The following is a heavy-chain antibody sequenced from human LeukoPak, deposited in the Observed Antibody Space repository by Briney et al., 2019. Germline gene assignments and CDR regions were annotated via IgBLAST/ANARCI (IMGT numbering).Heavy chain of an antibody. D-gene: IGHD4-17*01. V-gene: IGHV3-23*01. CDR2: ISGSGGST. J-gene: IGHJ4*02. CDR3: AKGNGDYGDY. Sequence: PGGTLRLSCAASGFTFSSYGMSWVRQAPGKGLEWVSAISGSGGSTYYADSVKGRFTISRDNSKNTLYLQMNSLRAEDTAVYYCAKGNGDYGDYWGQGTLVTVSS. CDR1: GFTFSSYG.